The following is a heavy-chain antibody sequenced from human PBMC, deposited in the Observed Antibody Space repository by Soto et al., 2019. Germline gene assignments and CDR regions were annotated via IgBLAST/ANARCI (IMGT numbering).Heavy chain of an antibody. V-gene: IGHV1-69*13. J-gene: IGHJ1*01. D-gene: IGHD1-26*01. Sequence: SVNVSCKAAGGTFSGYAISWVRQTPGQGLEWMGGIIPIFGTANYAQKFQGRVTITADESTSTAYMELSSLRSEDTAVYYCARDSTDIVGAQLLDFQHWGQGTLVTVSS. CDR1: GGTFSGYA. CDR2: IIPIFGTA. CDR3: ARDSTDIVGAQLLDFQH.